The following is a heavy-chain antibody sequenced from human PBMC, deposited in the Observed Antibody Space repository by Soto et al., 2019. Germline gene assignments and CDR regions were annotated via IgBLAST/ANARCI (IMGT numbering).Heavy chain of an antibody. V-gene: IGHV4-59*08. CDR2: IYYSGNT. D-gene: IGHD1-26*01. CDR3: VRPKYSGNSDAFDI. Sequence: SETLSLTCTVSGGSISSYYWSWIRQPPGEGLEWIGYIYYSGNTNYNPSLKSRVTISVDTSKNQFSLKLISVTAADTAVYYCVRPKYSGNSDAFDIWGQGTMVTVSS. J-gene: IGHJ3*02. CDR1: GGSISSYY.